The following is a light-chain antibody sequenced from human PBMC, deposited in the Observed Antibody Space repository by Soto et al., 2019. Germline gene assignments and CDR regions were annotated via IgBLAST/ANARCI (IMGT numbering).Light chain of an antibody. Sequence: EIVMTQSPATLSLYPGERATLSCRASQSVSSNVAWYQQKPGQAPRLLIYGASTRAIGIPARFSGSGSGTEFTLTISSLQSEDFAVYYCQQYNNWPPTFGQGTRLEIK. CDR1: QSVSSN. CDR2: GAS. V-gene: IGKV3-15*01. CDR3: QQYNNWPPT. J-gene: IGKJ5*01.